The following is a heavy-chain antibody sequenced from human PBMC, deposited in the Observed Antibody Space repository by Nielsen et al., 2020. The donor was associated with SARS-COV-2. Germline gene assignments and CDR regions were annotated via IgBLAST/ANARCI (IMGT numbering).Heavy chain of an antibody. Sequence: SGPTLVKPTETLTLTCTVSGFSLSNARMGVSWIRQPPVKALEWLAHIFSNDEKSYSTSLKSRLTISKDTSKSQVVLTMTNMDPVDTATYYCARMRSSSWYSRYYFDYWGQGTLVTVSS. CDR1: GFSLSNARMG. J-gene: IGHJ4*02. V-gene: IGHV2-26*01. CDR3: ARMRSSSWYSRYYFDY. CDR2: IFSNDEK. D-gene: IGHD6-13*01.